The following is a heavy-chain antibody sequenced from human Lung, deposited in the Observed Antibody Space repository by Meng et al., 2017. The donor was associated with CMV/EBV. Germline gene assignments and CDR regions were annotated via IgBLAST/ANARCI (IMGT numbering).Heavy chain of an antibody. J-gene: IGHJ4*02. D-gene: IGHD1-26*01. Sequence: SGVSISTENWWSGVRQPPGKGLEWIGEIYRSGSTNYSPSLKSRVTISIDRSKNQFSLRLTSVTAADTAVYYCAKEWLDATTGQFDYWGQGTLVTVSS. CDR2: IYRSGST. CDR3: AKEWLDATTGQFDY. CDR1: GVSISTENW. V-gene: IGHV4-4*02.